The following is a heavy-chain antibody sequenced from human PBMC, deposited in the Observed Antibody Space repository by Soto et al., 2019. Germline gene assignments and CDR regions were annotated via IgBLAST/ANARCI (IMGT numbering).Heavy chain of an antibody. CDR2: INPNSGGT. J-gene: IGHJ6*02. V-gene: IGHV1-2*02. CDR3: ARVNIAATYYYGMDV. CDR1: GCAITGYY. Sequence: GSVQVSWKCSGCAITGYYMNWVRQAPEEVLEWMGWINPNSGGTNYAQKFQGRVTMTRDTSISTAYMELSRLRSDDTAVYYCARVNIAATYYYGMDVWGQGTTVTV. D-gene: IGHD6-6*01.